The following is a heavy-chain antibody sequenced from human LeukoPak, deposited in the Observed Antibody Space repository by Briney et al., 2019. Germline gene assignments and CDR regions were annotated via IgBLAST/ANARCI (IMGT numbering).Heavy chain of an antibody. J-gene: IGHJ4*02. D-gene: IGHD1-26*01. CDR3: ARGDGSYEGFDY. CDR2: IYHSGST. Sequence: SQTLSLTCAVSGGSISSGGYSWSWIRQPPGKGLEWIGYIYHSGSTYYNPSLKSRVTISVDRSKNQFSLKLSSVTAADTAVYYCARGDGSYEGFDYWGQGTLVTVSS. V-gene: IGHV4-30-2*01. CDR1: GGSISSGGYS.